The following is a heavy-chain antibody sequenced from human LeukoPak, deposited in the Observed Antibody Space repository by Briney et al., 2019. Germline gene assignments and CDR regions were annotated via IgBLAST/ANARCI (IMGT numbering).Heavy chain of an antibody. CDR1: GYTFTDYY. Sequence: ASVKDSCQASGYTFTDYYMHWLRQAAGHELDWMGWINPNKGGTNYGQKFLCRDTMNRHTSISTASMELRSQRYDDTAHCYCATNILVRDIINWFDPWGQGNLVTVSS. J-gene: IGHJ5*02. D-gene: IGHD3-10*01. V-gene: IGHV1-2*02. CDR2: INPNKGGT. CDR3: ATNILVRDIINWFDP.